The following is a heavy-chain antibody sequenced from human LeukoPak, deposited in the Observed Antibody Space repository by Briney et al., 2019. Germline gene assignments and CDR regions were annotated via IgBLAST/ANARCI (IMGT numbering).Heavy chain of an antibody. CDR3: ARVPLYCSSTSCPFDY. J-gene: IGHJ4*02. CDR2: TNHSGST. V-gene: IGHV4-34*01. Sequence: SETLSLTCAVYGGSFSGYYWSWIRQPPGKGLEWIGETNHSGSTNYNPSLKSRVTISVDTSKNQFSLKLSSVTAADTAVYYCARVPLYCSSTSCPFDYWGQGTLVTVSS. CDR1: GGSFSGYY. D-gene: IGHD2-2*01.